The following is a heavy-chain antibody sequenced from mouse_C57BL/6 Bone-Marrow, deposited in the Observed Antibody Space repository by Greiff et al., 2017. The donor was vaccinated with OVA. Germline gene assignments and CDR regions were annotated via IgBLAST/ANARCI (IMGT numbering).Heavy chain of an antibody. CDR3: ARGRRYFDY. CDR2: IYPGGGYT. Sequence: VQLQESGAELVRPGTSVKMSCKASGYTFTNYWIGWAKQRPGQGLEWIGDIYPGGGYTNYNEKFKGKATLTADKSSSTAYMQFSSLTSEDSAIYYCARGRRYFDYGGQGTTLTVSS. J-gene: IGHJ2*01. CDR1: GYTFTNYW. V-gene: IGHV1-63*01. D-gene: IGHD2-12*01.